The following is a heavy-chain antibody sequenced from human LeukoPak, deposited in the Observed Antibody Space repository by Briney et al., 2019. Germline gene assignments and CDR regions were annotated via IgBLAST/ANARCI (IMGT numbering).Heavy chain of an antibody. V-gene: IGHV3-11*04. D-gene: IGHD1-26*01. CDR1: GFTFSDYY. CDR2: ISSSGSTI. Sequence: GGSLRLPCAASGFTFSDYYMSWIRQAPGKGLEWVSYISSSGSTIYYADSVKGRFTISRDNAKKALYLQMNSLRVEDTAVYYCARVEGAKSAFDIWGQGTMVTVSS. J-gene: IGHJ3*02. CDR3: ARVEGAKSAFDI.